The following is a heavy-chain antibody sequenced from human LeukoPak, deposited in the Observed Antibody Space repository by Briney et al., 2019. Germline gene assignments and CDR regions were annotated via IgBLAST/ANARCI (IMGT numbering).Heavy chain of an antibody. CDR2: INHSGST. D-gene: IGHD3-10*01. Sequence: SETLSLTCAVYGGSFSGYYWSWIRQPPGKGLEWIGEINHSGSTNYNPSLKSRVTISVDTSKNQFSLKLSSVTAADTPVYYCARGLYYYGSGSYYGYWGQGTLVTVSS. J-gene: IGHJ4*02. CDR3: ARGLYYYGSGSYYGY. V-gene: IGHV4-34*01. CDR1: GGSFSGYY.